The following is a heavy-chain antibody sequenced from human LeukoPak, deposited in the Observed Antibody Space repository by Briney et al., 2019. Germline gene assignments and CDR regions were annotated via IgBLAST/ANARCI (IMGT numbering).Heavy chain of an antibody. CDR1: GGTFISYA. CDR3: ARDSYDILTGAHFDY. Sequence: ASVKVSCKASGGTFISYAISWVRQAPGQGLEWMGWISAYNGNTNYAQKLQGRVTMTTDTSTSTAYMELRSLRSDDTAVYYCARDSYDILTGAHFDYWGQGTLVTVSS. CDR2: ISAYNGNT. V-gene: IGHV1-18*01. D-gene: IGHD3-9*01. J-gene: IGHJ4*02.